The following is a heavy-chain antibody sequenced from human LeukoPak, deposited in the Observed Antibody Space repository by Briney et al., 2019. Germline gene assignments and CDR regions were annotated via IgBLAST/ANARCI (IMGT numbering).Heavy chain of an antibody. CDR2: ISRSSRHR. D-gene: IGHD3-16*01. Sequence: GGSLRLSCVASGFSFSTYSMNWVRQAPGKGLEWVSSISRSSRHRYYADSVKGRFTISTDNAKNTLYLQMNSLRAEDTAVYYCARDGGTDTHAWYFDLWGRGTQVTVSS. CDR1: GFSFSTYS. J-gene: IGHJ2*01. V-gene: IGHV3-21*01. CDR3: ARDGGTDTHAWYFDL.